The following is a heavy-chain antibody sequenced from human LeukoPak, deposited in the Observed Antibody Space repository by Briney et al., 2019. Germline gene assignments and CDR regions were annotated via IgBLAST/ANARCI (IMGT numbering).Heavy chain of an antibody. Sequence: GESRRLSCAASGFTFSSYWIHWVRQAPGKGLVWVSRINSDGSSTSYEDSVKGRFTISRDNAKNTLYLQMNSLRAEDTAVYYCARAPHNWRPNDAFDIWGQGTMVTVSS. CDR3: ARAPHNWRPNDAFDI. CDR1: GFTFSSYW. V-gene: IGHV3-74*01. J-gene: IGHJ3*02. CDR2: INSDGSST. D-gene: IGHD1-20*01.